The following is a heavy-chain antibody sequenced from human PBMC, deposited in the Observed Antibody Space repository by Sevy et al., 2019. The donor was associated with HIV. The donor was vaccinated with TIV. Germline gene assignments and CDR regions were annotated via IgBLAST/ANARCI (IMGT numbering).Heavy chain of an antibody. CDR2: ISGSDDSGGDDAI. CDR3: ARGVVGLINWFDP. Sequence: GGSLRLSCTASGFTLSDYYMSWIRQAPGKGLQWISYISGSDDSGGDDAIYYADSVKGRFTISRDNAKNSLYLQMNSLRAEDTAVYYCARGVVGLINWFDPWGQGTLVTVSS. V-gene: IGHV3-11*04. CDR1: GFTLSDYY. J-gene: IGHJ5*02. D-gene: IGHD2-15*01.